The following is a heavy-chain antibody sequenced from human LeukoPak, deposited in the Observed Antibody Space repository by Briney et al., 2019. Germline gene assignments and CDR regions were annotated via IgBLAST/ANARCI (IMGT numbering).Heavy chain of an antibody. J-gene: IGHJ2*01. CDR3: ARDRGYSSGWYFDL. V-gene: IGHV4-59*01. CDR2: LYYSGST. D-gene: IGHD6-19*01. Sequence: KTSETLSLTCTVSGGSISSYYWSWIRQPPGKGLEWIGYLYYSGSTNYNPSLKSRVTISVDTSKNQFSLKLSSVTAADTAVYYCARDRGYSSGWYFDLWGRGTLVTVSS. CDR1: GGSISSYY.